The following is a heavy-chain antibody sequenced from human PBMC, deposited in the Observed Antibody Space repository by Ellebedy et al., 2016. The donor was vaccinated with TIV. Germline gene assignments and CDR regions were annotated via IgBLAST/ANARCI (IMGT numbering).Heavy chain of an antibody. Sequence: GESLNISCATSGFCSSGMHFVRQAPGRWLERVAFIRSDTTTKYYAGSVKGRFTISRDNSKNTLDLQMTSLRPEDTALYYCVKGAYPVPTVMAVWGQGTTVIVSS. CDR3: VKGAYPVPTVMAV. J-gene: IGHJ6*02. CDR1: GFCSSG. CDR2: IRSDTTTK. D-gene: IGHD3-16*01. V-gene: IGHV3-30*02.